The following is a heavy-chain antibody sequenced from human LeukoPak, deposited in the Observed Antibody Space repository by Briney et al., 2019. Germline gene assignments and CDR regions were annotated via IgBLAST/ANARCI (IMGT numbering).Heavy chain of an antibody. V-gene: IGHV3-66*02. CDR2: IYSGGST. CDR3: ARDLHLTTIFGVVSN. D-gene: IGHD3-3*01. Sequence: GGSLRLSCAASGFTVGSNYMSWVRQAPGKGLEWVSVIYSGGSTYYADSVKGRFTISRDNSMNTLYLQMNSLRAEDTAVYYCARDLHLTTIFGVVSNWGQGTLVTVSS. J-gene: IGHJ4*02. CDR1: GFTVGSNY.